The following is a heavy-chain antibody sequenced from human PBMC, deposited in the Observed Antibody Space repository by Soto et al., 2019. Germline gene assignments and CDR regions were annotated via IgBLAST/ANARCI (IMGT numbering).Heavy chain of an antibody. J-gene: IGHJ6*02. D-gene: IGHD2-15*01. CDR1: GGSISSGGCY. Sequence: SETLSLTCTVSGGSISSGGCYWSWIRQHPGKGLEWIGYISYRGSAYYSPSLKSRVTISVDTSKNQFSLKVNSVTAADTAVYYCARRMQNYYTMGVWGQGTTVTVSS. V-gene: IGHV4-31*03. CDR3: ARRMQNYYTMGV. CDR2: ISYRGSA.